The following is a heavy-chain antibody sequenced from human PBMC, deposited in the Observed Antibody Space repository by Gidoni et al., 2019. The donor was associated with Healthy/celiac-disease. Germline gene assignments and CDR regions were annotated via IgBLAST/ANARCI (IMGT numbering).Heavy chain of an antibody. CDR1: GFTFSDYY. J-gene: IGHJ4*02. Sequence: QVQLVESGGGLVKPGGSLRLSCASSGFTFSDYYMSWIRQAPGKGLEWFSYISSSGSTIYYADSVKGRFTISRDNAKNSLYLQMNSLRAEDTAVYYCARGLGYCSGGSCFRGGLVDYWGQGTLVTVSS. CDR2: ISSSGSTI. V-gene: IGHV3-11*01. D-gene: IGHD2-15*01. CDR3: ARGLGYCSGGSCFRGGLVDY.